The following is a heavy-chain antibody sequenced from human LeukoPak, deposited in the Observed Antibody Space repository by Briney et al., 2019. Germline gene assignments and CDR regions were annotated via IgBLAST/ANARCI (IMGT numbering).Heavy chain of an antibody. V-gene: IGHV4-39*01. CDR2: IYYSGRT. J-gene: IGHJ4*02. Sequence: PSETLSLTCTVSGGSVGSSGYYWGWIRQTPGKGLEWIGSIYYSGRTYYNPSLKSRVTISVDTSKNQFSLNLNSVTAADTAVYYCARRDGAFDFWGQGTLVTVSS. D-gene: IGHD5-24*01. CDR3: ARRDGAFDF. CDR1: GGSVGSSGYY.